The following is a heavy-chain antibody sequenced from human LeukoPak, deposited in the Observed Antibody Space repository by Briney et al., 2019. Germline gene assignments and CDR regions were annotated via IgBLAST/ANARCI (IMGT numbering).Heavy chain of an antibody. CDR3: ARVGYSGSYLSDY. J-gene: IGHJ4*02. V-gene: IGHV3-30-3*01. CDR1: GFTFSSYA. Sequence: GGSLRLSCAASGFTFSSYAMHWVRQAPGKGLEWVAVISYDGSNKYYADSVKGRFTISRDNSKNTLYLQMNSLRAEDTAVYYCARVGYSGSYLSDYWGQGTLVTVSS. CDR2: ISYDGSNK. D-gene: IGHD1-26*01.